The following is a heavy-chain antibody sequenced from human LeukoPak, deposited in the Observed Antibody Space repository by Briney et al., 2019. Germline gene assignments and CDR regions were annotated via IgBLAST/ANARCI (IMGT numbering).Heavy chain of an antibody. CDR1: EFTFSSYA. Sequence: GGSLRLSCAASEFTFSSYAMSWVRQAPGKGLEWVSGITGSGATSYYADSVKGRFTISRDNSKNTLYLQMNSLRAEDMAVYYCAKDLRGYVYGLFDYWGQGTLATVSS. CDR2: ITGSGATS. CDR3: AKDLRGYVYGLFDY. D-gene: IGHD5-18*01. J-gene: IGHJ4*02. V-gene: IGHV3-23*01.